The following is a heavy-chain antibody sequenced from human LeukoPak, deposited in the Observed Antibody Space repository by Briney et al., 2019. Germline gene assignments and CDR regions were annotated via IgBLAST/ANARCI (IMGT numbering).Heavy chain of an antibody. CDR2: ISYDGSNK. J-gene: IGHJ4*02. D-gene: IGHD1-26*01. V-gene: IGHV3-30*03. CDR1: GFTVSSNY. CDR3: ARSWEVLQNFDY. Sequence: GGSLRLSCAASGFTVSSNYMSWVRQAPGKGLEWVALISYDGSNKRYADSVKGRFTISRDNSKNTLFLHMNSLSSEDTAVYYCARSWEVLQNFDYWGQGTLVTVSS.